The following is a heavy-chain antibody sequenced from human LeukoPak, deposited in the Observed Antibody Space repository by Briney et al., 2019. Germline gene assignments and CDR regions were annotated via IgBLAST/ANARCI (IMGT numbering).Heavy chain of an antibody. CDR3: ARVNGDYGGSLDY. CDR2: IKQDGSDK. V-gene: IGHV3-7*04. CDR1: GFTFSNYW. D-gene: IGHD4-23*01. Sequence: QPGGSLGLSCAASGFTFSNYWMSWVRQAPGKGLEWVANIKQDGSDKYYVDSLKGRFTISRDNARNSLYLQMNSLRAEDTAVYYCARVNGDYGGSLDYWGQGTLVTVSS. J-gene: IGHJ4*02.